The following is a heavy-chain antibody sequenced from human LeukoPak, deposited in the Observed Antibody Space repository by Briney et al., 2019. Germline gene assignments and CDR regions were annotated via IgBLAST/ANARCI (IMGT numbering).Heavy chain of an antibody. V-gene: IGHV1-46*01. CDR1: GYTFSTYY. D-gene: IGHD5-24*01. CDR2: IIPSDGFT. Sequence: ASVKVSCKASGYTFSTYYVHWVRQAPGQGLEWMGMIIPSDGFTSYAQKFQGRVTMTRDMSTSTVYMELSSLRSDDTAVYYCAREIVDGYNFPGFSIWGQGTMVTVSS. J-gene: IGHJ3*02. CDR3: AREIVDGYNFPGFSI.